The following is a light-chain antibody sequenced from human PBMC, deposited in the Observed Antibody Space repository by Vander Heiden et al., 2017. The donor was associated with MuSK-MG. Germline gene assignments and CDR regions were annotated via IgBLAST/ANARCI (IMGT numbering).Light chain of an antibody. CDR1: SSISSY. CDR2: SAS. J-gene: IGKJ1*01. CDR3: QQYYSTPFT. V-gene: IGKV1-39*01. Sequence: QSASVRCRFTHTVLSSSSISSYLAWYQQKPGQAPKLLIYSASTRQSGVPSRFSGSGSGTDFTLTISSLQPEDVAVYYCQQYYSTPFTFGQGTQVEIK.